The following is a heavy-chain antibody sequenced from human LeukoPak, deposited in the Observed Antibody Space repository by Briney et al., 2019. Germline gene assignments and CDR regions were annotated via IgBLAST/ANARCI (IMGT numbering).Heavy chain of an antibody. V-gene: IGHV1-24*01. Sequence: ASVKVSCKVSGYTLTELSMHWVRQAPGKGLEWMGGFDPEDGETIYAQKFQGRVTMTEDTSTDTAYMEPSSLRSEDTAVYYCARDRGYSYGYFKFWFDPWGQGTLVTVSS. CDR3: ARDRGYSYGYFKFWFDP. D-gene: IGHD5-18*01. J-gene: IGHJ5*02. CDR2: FDPEDGET. CDR1: GYTLTELS.